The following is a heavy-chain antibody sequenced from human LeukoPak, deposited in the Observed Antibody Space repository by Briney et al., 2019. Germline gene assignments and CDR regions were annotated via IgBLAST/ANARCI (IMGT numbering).Heavy chain of an antibody. Sequence: SVKVSCKASGGTFSSYAISWVRQAPGRGLEWMGGIIPIFGTANYAQKFQGRVTITADESTSTAYMELSSLRSEDTAVYYCARTLAAAGNPSSFHFDYWGQGTLVTVSS. V-gene: IGHV1-69*13. CDR2: IIPIFGTA. D-gene: IGHD6-13*01. CDR1: GGTFSSYA. CDR3: ARTLAAAGNPSSFHFDY. J-gene: IGHJ4*02.